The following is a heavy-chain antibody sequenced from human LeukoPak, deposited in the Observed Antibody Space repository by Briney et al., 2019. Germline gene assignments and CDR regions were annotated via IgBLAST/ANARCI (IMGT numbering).Heavy chain of an antibody. J-gene: IGHJ4*02. CDR2: INHSGST. CDR1: GGSFSGYY. V-gene: IGHV4-34*01. Sequence: SETLSLTCAVYGGSFSGYYWSWIRQPPGKGLEWIGEINHSGSTNYNPSLKSRVTISVDTSKNQFSLKLSSVTAADTAVYYCARRPLGYCSSASCPTPYYFDYWGQGTLVTVSS. D-gene: IGHD2-2*01. CDR3: ARRPLGYCSSASCPTPYYFDY.